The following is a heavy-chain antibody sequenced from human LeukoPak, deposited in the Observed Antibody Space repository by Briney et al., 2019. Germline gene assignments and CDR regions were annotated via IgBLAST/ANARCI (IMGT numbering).Heavy chain of an antibody. Sequence: PGGSLRLSCAASGFTFSSYGMSWVRQAPGKGLEWVAFVRFDGSNTFYADSVEGRLIVSRDNSKNTLYLQLNSLRPEDTAVYYCAKNYDILTGYYMFFDYWGQGTLVTVSS. V-gene: IGHV3-30*02. CDR3: AKNYDILTGYYMFFDY. D-gene: IGHD3-9*01. CDR1: GFTFSSYG. J-gene: IGHJ4*02. CDR2: VRFDGSNT.